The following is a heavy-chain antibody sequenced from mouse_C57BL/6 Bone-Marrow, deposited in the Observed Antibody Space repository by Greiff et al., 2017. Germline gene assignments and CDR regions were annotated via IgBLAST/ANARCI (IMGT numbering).Heavy chain of an antibody. CDR2: IHPNSGST. V-gene: IGHV1-64*01. CDR1: GYTFTSYW. J-gene: IGHJ1*03. D-gene: IGHD2-1*01. Sequence: VQLQQPGAELVKPGASVKLSCKASGYTFTSYWMHWVKQRPGQGLEWIGMIHPNSGSTNYNEKFKSKATLTVDKSSSTTYMQLSSLTSEDSAVYYCARSLPWYFDVWGTGTTVTVSS. CDR3: ARSLPWYFDV.